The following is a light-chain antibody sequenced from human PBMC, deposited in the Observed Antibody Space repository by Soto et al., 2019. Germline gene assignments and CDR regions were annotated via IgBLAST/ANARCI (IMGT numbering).Light chain of an antibody. CDR2: GAS. Sequence: EIVLTQSPGTLSLSPGERATLSCRASHSVSSSYLAWYQQKPRQAPRLLIYGASSRATGIPDRFSGSGSGTDFTVTISRLEPEDFAVYYCHQYGSSPPITFGQGTRLEIK. V-gene: IGKV3-20*01. CDR1: HSVSSSY. J-gene: IGKJ5*01. CDR3: HQYGSSPPIT.